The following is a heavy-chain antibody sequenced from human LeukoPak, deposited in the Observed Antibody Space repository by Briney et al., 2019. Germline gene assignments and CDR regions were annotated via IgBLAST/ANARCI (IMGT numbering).Heavy chain of an antibody. CDR2: ISYDGSNK. V-gene: IGHV3-30-3*01. CDR3: ARGRVRRDAFDI. J-gene: IGHJ3*02. CDR1: GFTFSSYA. D-gene: IGHD5/OR15-5a*01. Sequence: GGSLRLSCAASGFTFSSYAMHWVRKAPGKGLEWVAVISYDGSNKYYADSVKGRFTISRDNSKNTLYLQINSLRAEDTAVYYCARGRVRRDAFDIWGQGTMVTVSS.